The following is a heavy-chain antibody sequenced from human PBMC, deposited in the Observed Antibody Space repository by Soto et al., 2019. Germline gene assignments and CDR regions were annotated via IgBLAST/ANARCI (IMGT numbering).Heavy chain of an antibody. V-gene: IGHV2-5*02. CDR1: GFSLNTRGVG. D-gene: IGHD3-16*02. CDR3: AHIMITYGGVIGLDAFDN. Sequence: SGPTLVNPTQTLTLTCTFSGFSLNTRGVGVGWIRQPPGKALEWLAVIYWDDDRRYSPSLNSRLTITKDTSRNQVVLTMTNMDPADTATYYCAHIMITYGGVIGLDAFDNWGQGTMVTVSS. CDR2: IYWDDDR. J-gene: IGHJ3*02.